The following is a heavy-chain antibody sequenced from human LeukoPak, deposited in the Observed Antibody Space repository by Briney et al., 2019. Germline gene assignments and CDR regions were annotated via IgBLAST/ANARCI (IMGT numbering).Heavy chain of an antibody. Sequence: PGGSLRLSCVVSGFTFTSYGVHWVRQAPGKGLEWVAFIRHDGSYKDYADSVKGRFTISRDNSKNTLYLQMNSLRAEDTAVYYCARGPYIYSGSYSWDFDYWGQGTLVTVSS. V-gene: IGHV3-30*02. CDR2: IRHDGSYK. D-gene: IGHD1-26*01. J-gene: IGHJ4*02. CDR1: GFTFTSYG. CDR3: ARGPYIYSGSYSWDFDY.